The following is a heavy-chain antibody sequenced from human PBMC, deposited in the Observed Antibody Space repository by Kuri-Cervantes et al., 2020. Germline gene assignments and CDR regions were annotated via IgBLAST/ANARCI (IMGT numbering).Heavy chain of an antibody. J-gene: IGHJ6*03. V-gene: IGHV4-39*01. CDR1: GGSISSGDYY. CDR2: INHSGST. CDR3: ARPYSYYYYMDV. Sequence: GSLRLSCTVSGGSISSGDYYWSWIRQPPGKGLEWIGEINHSGSTNYNPSLKSRVTISVDTSKNQFSLKLSSVTAADTAVYYCARPYSYYYYMDVWGQGTTVTVSS.